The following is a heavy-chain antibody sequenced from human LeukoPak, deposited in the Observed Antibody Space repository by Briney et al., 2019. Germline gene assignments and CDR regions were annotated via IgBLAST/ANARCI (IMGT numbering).Heavy chain of an antibody. J-gene: IGHJ4*02. V-gene: IGHV3-15*07. CDR2: IRSKADGGTP. Sequence: GGSLRLSCAASGISFSDAWMNWVRQAPGKGLEWVGHIRSKADGGTPDYIAPVKGRFTISRDDSKDTLYLQMNSLNTEDTAMYYCTTRSPARYCSDGACYSSADYWGQGTLVTVSS. CDR3: TTRSPARYCSDGACYSSADY. CDR1: GISFSDAW. D-gene: IGHD2-15*01.